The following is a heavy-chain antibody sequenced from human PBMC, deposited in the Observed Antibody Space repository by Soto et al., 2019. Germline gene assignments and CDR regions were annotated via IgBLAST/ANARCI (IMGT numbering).Heavy chain of an antibody. CDR1: GFTFSSYS. CDR2: ISSSSSYI. D-gene: IGHD3-3*01. Sequence: EVQLVESGGGLVKPGGALRLSCAASGFTFSSYSMNWVRQAPGKGLEWVSSISSSSSYIYYADSVKGRFTISRDNAKNSLYLQMNSLRADDTAVYYCARDYGYDFWSRHYATSGWYFDLWGRGTLVTVSS. J-gene: IGHJ2*01. CDR3: ARDYGYDFWSRHYATSGWYFDL. V-gene: IGHV3-21*01.